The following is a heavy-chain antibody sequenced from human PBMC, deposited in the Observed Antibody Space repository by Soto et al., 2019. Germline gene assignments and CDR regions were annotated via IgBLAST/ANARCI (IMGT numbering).Heavy chain of an antibody. CDR1: GFTFSSYS. V-gene: IGHV3-21*01. D-gene: IGHD3-10*01. CDR3: ALWFGEPGYYYYYYMDV. J-gene: IGHJ6*03. CDR2: ISSSSSYI. Sequence: EVQLVESGGGLVKPGGSPRLSCAASGFTFSSYSMNWVRQAPGKGLEWVSSISSSSSYIYYADSVKGRFTISRDNAKNSLYLQMNSLRAEDTAVYYCALWFGEPGYYYYYYMDVWGKGTTVTVSS.